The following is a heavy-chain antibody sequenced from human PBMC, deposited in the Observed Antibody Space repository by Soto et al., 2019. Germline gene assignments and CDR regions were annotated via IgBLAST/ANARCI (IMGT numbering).Heavy chain of an antibody. CDR1: GFTFSSYA. Sequence: EVQLLESGGGLVQPGGSLRLSCAASGFTFSSYAMSWVRQAPGKGLEWVSAISGSGGSTYYADSVKGRFTISRDNSKNKLYLQMNSLRAEDTAVYYCAKGRTYYYGSGSSWYFDLWGRGTLVTVSS. J-gene: IGHJ2*01. CDR3: AKGRTYYYGSGSSWYFDL. CDR2: ISGSGGST. D-gene: IGHD3-10*01. V-gene: IGHV3-23*01.